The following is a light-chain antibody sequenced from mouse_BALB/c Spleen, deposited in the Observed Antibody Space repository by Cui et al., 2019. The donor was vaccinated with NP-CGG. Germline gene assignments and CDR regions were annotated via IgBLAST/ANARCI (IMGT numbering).Light chain of an antibody. J-gene: IGLJ1*01. V-gene: IGLV1*01. CDR2: GTN. CDR1: TGAVTTSNY. Sequence: AVLIQEPALTTSPGETVTLTCRSSTGAVTTSNYANWVQEKPDHLFTGLIGGTNNRPPGVPARFSGSLIGDKAALTITGAQTEDEAMYFCTLWYSNHWVFGGGTKLTVL. CDR3: TLWYSNHWV.